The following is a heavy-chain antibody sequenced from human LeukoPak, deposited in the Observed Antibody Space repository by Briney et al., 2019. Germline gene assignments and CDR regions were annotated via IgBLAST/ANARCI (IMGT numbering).Heavy chain of an antibody. CDR2: IYYSGST. Sequence: SETLSLTCTVSGGSISSSSYYWGWIRQLPGKGLEWIGSIYYSGSTNYNPSLKSRVTISVDTSKNQFSLKLSSVTAADTAVYYCARGHRSRPAVAGIWSYYYYGMDVWGQGTTVTVSS. CDR3: ARGHRSRPAVAGIWSYYYYGMDV. J-gene: IGHJ6*02. D-gene: IGHD6-19*01. V-gene: IGHV4-39*07. CDR1: GGSISSSSYY.